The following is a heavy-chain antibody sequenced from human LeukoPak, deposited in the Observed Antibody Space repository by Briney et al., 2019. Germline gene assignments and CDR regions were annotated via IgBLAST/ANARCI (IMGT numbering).Heavy chain of an antibody. CDR1: GYSFTTYW. Sequence: GKSLKISCKASGYSFTTYWLAWVRQMPGKGLEWMGIIYPDDSDARYRPSFQGQVTISADKSISTAYLQWSSLKASDTAMYYCARQGYCSSTSCYVDFWGQGTLVTVSS. V-gene: IGHV5-51*01. CDR3: ARQGYCSSTSCYVDF. J-gene: IGHJ4*02. D-gene: IGHD2-2*01. CDR2: IYPDDSDA.